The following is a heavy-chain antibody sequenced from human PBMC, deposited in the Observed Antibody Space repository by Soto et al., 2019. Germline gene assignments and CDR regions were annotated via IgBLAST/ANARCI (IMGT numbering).Heavy chain of an antibody. Sequence: QVQLVESGGGVVQPGRSLRLSCAASGFTFSNSGMHWVRQAPGKGLEWVAVISSDGSDKYYSDSVKGRFTISRDNSKNTLFLQMNSLRVEDTAVYYCAKGSEVARQELDYWGQGTLVTVSS. J-gene: IGHJ4*02. CDR3: AKGSEVARQELDY. D-gene: IGHD2-15*01. CDR1: GFTFSNSG. V-gene: IGHV3-30*18. CDR2: ISSDGSDK.